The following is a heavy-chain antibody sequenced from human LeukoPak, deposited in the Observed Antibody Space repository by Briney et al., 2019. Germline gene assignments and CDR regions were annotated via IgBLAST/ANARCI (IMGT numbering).Heavy chain of an antibody. CDR3: ARVREEMATIFFDY. Sequence: ASVKVSCKASGYTFTSYAMNWVRRAPGQGLEWMGWINTNTGNPTYAQGFTGRFVFSLDTSVSTAYLQISSLKAEDTAVYYCARVREEMATIFFDYWGQGTLVTVSS. CDR2: INTNTGNP. CDR1: GYTFTSYA. V-gene: IGHV7-4-1*02. J-gene: IGHJ4*02. D-gene: IGHD5-24*01.